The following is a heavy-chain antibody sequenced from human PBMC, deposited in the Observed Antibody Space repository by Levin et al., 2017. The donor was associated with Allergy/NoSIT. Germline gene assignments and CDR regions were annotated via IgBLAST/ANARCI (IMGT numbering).Heavy chain of an antibody. CDR3: ARDHGYSGYLLD. CDR1: GYTXXNXG. D-gene: IGHD5-12*01. J-gene: IGHJ4*02. CDR2: ISPYNGKT. V-gene: IGHV1-18*01. Sequence: ASVKVSCKASGYTXXNXGXSXXXXXXXXGLEWVGWISPYNGKTSHAQKLEGRVTLTTDTATSTAYMDVRSLRSDDTAVYYCARDHGYSGYLLDWGQGTLVKVSS.